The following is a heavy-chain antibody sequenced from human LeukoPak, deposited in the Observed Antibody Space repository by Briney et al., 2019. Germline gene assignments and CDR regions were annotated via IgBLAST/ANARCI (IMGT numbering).Heavy chain of an antibody. V-gene: IGHV1-46*01. CDR2: INPSGGST. CDR3: ARASALYSYGYLYYYYYMDV. CDR1: GYTFTSYY. J-gene: IGHJ6*03. Sequence: ASVKVSCKASGYTFTSYYMHWVRQAPGQGLEWMGIINPSGGSTSYAQKFQGRVTISVDTSKNQFSLKLSSVTAADTAVYYCARASALYSYGYLYYYYYMDVWGKGTTVTVSS. D-gene: IGHD5-18*01.